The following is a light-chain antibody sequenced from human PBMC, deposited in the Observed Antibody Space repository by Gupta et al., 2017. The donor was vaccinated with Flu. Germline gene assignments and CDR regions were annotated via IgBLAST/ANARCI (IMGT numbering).Light chain of an antibody. CDR2: GTS. Sequence: GTLSLSPGDRATLSCTASQTVLSNNLAWYQQRAGQAPRLLIYGTSSRATGTPDRFSGSGSGTDFTLTITRLEPADFAVYYCQQDGSSPRTFGQGTKVEV. CDR3: QQDGSSPRT. V-gene: IGKV3-20*01. CDR1: QTVLSNN. J-gene: IGKJ1*01.